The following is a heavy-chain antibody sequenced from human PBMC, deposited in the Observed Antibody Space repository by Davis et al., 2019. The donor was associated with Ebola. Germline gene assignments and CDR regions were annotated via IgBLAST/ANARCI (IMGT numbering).Heavy chain of an antibody. Sequence: GESLKISCAASGFTFSSYAMSWVRQAPGKGLEWVSAISGSGGNTYYADSVKGRFTISRDNSKNTLYLQMNSLRAEDTAVYYCARDKEDGYNSLGYWGQGTLVTVSS. CDR3: ARDKEDGYNSLGY. CDR2: ISGSGGNT. CDR1: GFTFSSYA. V-gene: IGHV3-23*01. J-gene: IGHJ4*02. D-gene: IGHD5-24*01.